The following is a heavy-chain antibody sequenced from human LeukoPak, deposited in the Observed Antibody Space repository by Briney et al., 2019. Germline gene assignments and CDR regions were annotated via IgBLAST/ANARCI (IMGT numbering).Heavy chain of an antibody. CDR1: GGSISSGSYH. Sequence: PSQTLSLTCTVSGGSISSGSYHWSWIRQPAGKGLEWIGRIYTSGSTNYNPSLKSRVTISVDTSKSQFSLKLSSVTAADTAVYYCARDAAPRYSSGWYWFDPWGQGTLVTVSS. CDR3: ARDAAPRYSSGWYWFDP. CDR2: IYTSGST. J-gene: IGHJ5*02. V-gene: IGHV4-61*02. D-gene: IGHD6-19*01.